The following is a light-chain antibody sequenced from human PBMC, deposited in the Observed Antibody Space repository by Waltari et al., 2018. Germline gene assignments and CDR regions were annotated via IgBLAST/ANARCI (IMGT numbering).Light chain of an antibody. J-gene: IGLJ3*02. CDR2: DVS. V-gene: IGLV2-14*03. Sequence: QSALTQPASVSGSPGQSITISCTGSSSDVGAYDYVSWYQQHPGKAPKLLIYDVSHRPSGVSNRFSGSKSGNTASLTFSNLQAEDEADYYCSSYTSTSTFVFGGGTKVTVL. CDR3: SSYTSTSTFV. CDR1: SSDVGAYDY.